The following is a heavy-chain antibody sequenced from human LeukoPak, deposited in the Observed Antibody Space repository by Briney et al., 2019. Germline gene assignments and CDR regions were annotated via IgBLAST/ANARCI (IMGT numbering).Heavy chain of an antibody. J-gene: IGHJ4*02. V-gene: IGHV4-4*07. CDR1: GGSISSYY. CDR3: ARVADSGSYSEFDY. Sequence: SETLSLTCTVSGGSISSYYWSWIRQPAGKGLEWIGRIYTSGSTNYNPSLKSRVTMSVDTSKSQFSLKLSSVTAADTAVYYCARVADSGSYSEFDYWGQGTLVTVSS. D-gene: IGHD1-26*01. CDR2: IYTSGST.